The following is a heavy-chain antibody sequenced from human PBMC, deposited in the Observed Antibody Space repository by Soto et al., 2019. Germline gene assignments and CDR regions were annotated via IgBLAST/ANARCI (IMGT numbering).Heavy chain of an antibody. J-gene: IGHJ4*02. V-gene: IGHV1-3*05. CDR1: GYTFTGYA. CDR3: ASAVAVAADFDY. Sequence: QVQLVQSGAEEKKPGASVKVSCKASGYTFTGYAMHWVRQAPGQRLEWMGWINAGNGNTKYSQKFQGRVTITRDTSARTAYMKLSSLRFDDTAGYYCASAVAVAADFDYWGQGTLVTVSS. D-gene: IGHD6-19*01. CDR2: INAGNGNT.